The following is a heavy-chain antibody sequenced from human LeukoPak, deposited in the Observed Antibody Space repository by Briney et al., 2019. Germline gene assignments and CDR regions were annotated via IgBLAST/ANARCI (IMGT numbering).Heavy chain of an antibody. Sequence: SETLSLTCTVSGGSISSRSYYWDWIRQPPGKGLEWVGNIFYTGSTYQNPSLKSRVTISVDTSKNQFSLKLSSVTATATAIYYCATGLRWSNSYYYSMDVWGKGTTVTVSS. CDR3: ATGLRWSNSYYYSMDV. V-gene: IGHV4-39*07. D-gene: IGHD3-16*01. CDR2: IFYTGST. CDR1: GGSISSRSYY. J-gene: IGHJ6*03.